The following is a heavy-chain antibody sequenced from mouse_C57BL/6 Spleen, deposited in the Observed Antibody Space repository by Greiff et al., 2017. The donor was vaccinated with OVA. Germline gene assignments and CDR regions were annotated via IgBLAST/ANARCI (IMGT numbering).Heavy chain of an antibody. V-gene: IGHV1-4*01. CDR1: GYTFTSYT. Sequence: LEESGAELARPGASVKMSCKASGYTFTSYTMHWVKQRPGQGLEWIGYINPSSGYTKYNQKFKDKATLTADKSSSTAYMQLSSLTSEDSAVYYCARLPPPFDYWGQGTTLTVSS. CDR3: ARLPPPFDY. J-gene: IGHJ2*01. CDR2: INPSSGYT.